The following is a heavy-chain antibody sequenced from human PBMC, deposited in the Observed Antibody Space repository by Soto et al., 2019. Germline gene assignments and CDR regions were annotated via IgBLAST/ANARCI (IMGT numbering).Heavy chain of an antibody. J-gene: IGHJ5*02. CDR3: ARNKPNWFDP. Sequence: QLQLQESGPGLVKPSETLSLTCTVSGGSISSSSYYWGWIRQPPGKGLEWIGSIYYSGSTYYNPPLKSRVTIPVDTSKNQFSPKLSSVTAADTAVYYCARNKPNWFDPWGQGTLVTVSS. V-gene: IGHV4-39*01. CDR1: GGSISSSSYY. CDR2: IYYSGST.